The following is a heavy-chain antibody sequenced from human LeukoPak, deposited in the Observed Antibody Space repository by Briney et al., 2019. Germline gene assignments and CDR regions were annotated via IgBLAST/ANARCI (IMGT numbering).Heavy chain of an antibody. J-gene: IGHJ5*02. D-gene: IGHD1-26*01. CDR1: GYTFSGYY. CDR2: INPNGGGT. V-gene: IGHV1-2*06. Sequence: ASVKVSCKASGYTFSGYYIHWVRQAPGQGLKWMGRINPNGGGTNYAQRFQGRVTMTGDTSITTAYMELSSLTFDDTAVYYCARDREQGPRFDPWGQGTLVTVSS. CDR3: ARDREQGPRFDP.